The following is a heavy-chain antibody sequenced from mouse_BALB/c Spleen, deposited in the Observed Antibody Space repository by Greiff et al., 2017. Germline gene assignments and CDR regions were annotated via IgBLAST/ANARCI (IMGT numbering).Heavy chain of an antibody. Sequence: VQLQQSGPGILQPSQTLSLTCSFSGFSLSTSGMGVGWIRQPSGKGLEWLAHIWWDDDKRYNPALKSRLTISKDTSSNQVFLKIASVDTADTATYYCALYYGSSDWYFDVWGAGTTVTVSS. CDR2: IWWDDDK. D-gene: IGHD1-1*01. CDR1: GFSLSTSGMG. V-gene: IGHV8-8*01. J-gene: IGHJ1*01. CDR3: ALYYGSSDWYFDV.